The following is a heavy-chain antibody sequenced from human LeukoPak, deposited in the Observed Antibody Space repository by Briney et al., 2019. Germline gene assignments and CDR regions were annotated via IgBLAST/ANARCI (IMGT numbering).Heavy chain of an antibody. CDR3: AREGYSYGSDGMDV. J-gene: IGHJ6*02. D-gene: IGHD5-18*01. CDR1: GYIFTTYG. CDR2: ISAYNGNT. Sequence: ASVKVSCKTSGYIFTTYGVSWVRQAPGQGLEWMGWISAYNGNTNYVQKLQGRVTMTTDTSTSTAYMELRSLRSDDTAVYYCAREGYSYGSDGMDVWGQGTTVTVSS. V-gene: IGHV1-18*01.